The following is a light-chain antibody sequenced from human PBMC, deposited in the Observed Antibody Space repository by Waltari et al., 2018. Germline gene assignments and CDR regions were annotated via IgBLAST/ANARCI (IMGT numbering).Light chain of an antibody. Sequence: QSALTQPASVSGSPGQSVTISCTGTSRDVGSYNYVSWYQQHPGKAPKLMIYDVSNRPSGVSKRFSGSKSGNTASLTIAGLQAEDEADYYCSSYTSSSTVIFGGGTNLTVL. CDR2: DVS. CDR1: SRDVGSYNY. J-gene: IGLJ2*01. V-gene: IGLV2-14*03. CDR3: SSYTSSSTVI.